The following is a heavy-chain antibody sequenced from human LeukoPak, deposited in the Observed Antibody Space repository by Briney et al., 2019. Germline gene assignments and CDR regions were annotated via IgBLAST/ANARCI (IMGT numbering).Heavy chain of an antibody. V-gene: IGHV3-30*02. D-gene: IGHD2-2*01. CDR2: IRYDGSNK. J-gene: IGHJ5*02. CDR3: AREPPDIVVLPAAPWFDP. CDR1: GFTFSSYG. Sequence: SGGSLRLSCAASGFTFSSYGMHWVRQAPGKGLEWVAFIRYDGSNKYYADSVKGRFTISRDNSKNTLYLQMNSLRAEDTAVYYCAREPPDIVVLPAAPWFDPWGQGTLVTVSS.